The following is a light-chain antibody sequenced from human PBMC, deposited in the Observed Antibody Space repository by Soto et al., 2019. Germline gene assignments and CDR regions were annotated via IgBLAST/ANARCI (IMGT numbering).Light chain of an antibody. CDR3: QSFDNNLGVI. CDR2: GDS. Sequence: QTVMTQPPSVSGAPGQRVTLSCTGSSSNIGAGYDVHWYQQLPGTAPKVLIYGDSNRPSGVPDRFSGSKSGTSASLAITGLQAEDEADYFCQSFDNNLGVIFGGGTQLTVL. V-gene: IGLV1-40*01. J-gene: IGLJ2*01. CDR1: SSNIGAGYD.